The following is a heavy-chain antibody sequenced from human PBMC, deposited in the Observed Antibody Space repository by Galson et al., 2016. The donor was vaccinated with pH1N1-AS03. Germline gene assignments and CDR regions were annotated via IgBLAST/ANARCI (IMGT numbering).Heavy chain of an antibody. CDR2: IGTYT. CDR1: GYTFTNYG. Sequence: SVKVSCKASGYTFTNYGISWVRQAPGQGLEYMGWIGTYTIYAQKLQGRVTMTTDTSTSTAYMELRRLRSDDTAVYYCARSGSGSFYEGDFGGQGTLVSVSS. CDR3: ARSGSGSFYEGDF. V-gene: IGHV1-18*01. J-gene: IGHJ4*02. D-gene: IGHD3-10*01.